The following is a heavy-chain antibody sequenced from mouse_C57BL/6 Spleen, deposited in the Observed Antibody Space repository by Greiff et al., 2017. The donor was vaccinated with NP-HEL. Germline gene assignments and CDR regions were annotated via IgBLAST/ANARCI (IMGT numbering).Heavy chain of an antibody. CDR2: IYPEDGET. V-gene: IGHV14-2*01. CDR3: ARSLDDGSLDY. J-gene: IGHJ2*01. D-gene: IGHD2-3*01. CDR1: GFNIKDYY. Sequence: VQLQQSGAELVKPWASVTLSCTASGFNIKDYYMHWVQQRPEQGLEWIGRIYPEDGETKYAPKFPGQATLTADPSSNTANLQPSSLTSEDSAVYYCARSLDDGSLDYWGQGTTLTVSS.